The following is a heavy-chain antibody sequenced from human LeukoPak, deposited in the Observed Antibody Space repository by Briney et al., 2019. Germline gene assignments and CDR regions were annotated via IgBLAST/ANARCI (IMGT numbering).Heavy chain of an antibody. D-gene: IGHD3-3*01. Sequence: GESLKISCQGSGSTFSSYWIGWVRQLPGKGLEWMGIIYPGDSDTRYSPSLQGQVTISVDTSIGTAYLQWSSLKASDTAIYYCARQNDFRLDYWGQGTLVTVSS. CDR2: IYPGDSDT. J-gene: IGHJ4*02. V-gene: IGHV5-51*01. CDR1: GSTFSSYW. CDR3: ARQNDFRLDY.